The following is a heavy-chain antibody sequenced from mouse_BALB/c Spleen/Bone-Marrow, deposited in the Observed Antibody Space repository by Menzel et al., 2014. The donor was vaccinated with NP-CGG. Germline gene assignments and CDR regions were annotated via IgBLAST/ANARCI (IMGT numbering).Heavy chain of an antibody. Sequence: EVQLVESRGGLVQPGGSLKLSCAASGFTFSSYTMSWIRQTPEKRLEWVAYISDGGGRAYYPDTVKGRFTISRDNAKNTLYLQMSSLKSEDTAMYYCARQLDSSGYVLDYWGQGTTLTVSS. J-gene: IGHJ2*01. CDR3: ARQLDSSGYVLDY. V-gene: IGHV5-12-2*01. CDR2: ISDGGGRA. CDR1: GFTFSSYT. D-gene: IGHD3-2*01.